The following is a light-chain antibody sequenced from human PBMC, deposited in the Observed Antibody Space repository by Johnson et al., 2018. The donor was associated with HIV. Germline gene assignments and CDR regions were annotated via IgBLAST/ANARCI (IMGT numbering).Light chain of an antibody. V-gene: IGLV1-51*01. CDR1: SSTIGDNY. CDR2: DNH. Sequence: QSVLTQPPSVSAAPGQKVTISCSGSSSTIGDNYVSWYQQLPETVPKLLIYDNHTRPSGICDRFSGSKSGTSDTLRITGLETGGAADSYCGTWDRRLSAYVFGTGTKVNVL. CDR3: GTWDRRLSAYV. J-gene: IGLJ1*01.